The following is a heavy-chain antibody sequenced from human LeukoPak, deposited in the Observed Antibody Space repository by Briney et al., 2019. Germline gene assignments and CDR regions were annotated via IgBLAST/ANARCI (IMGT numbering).Heavy chain of an antibody. J-gene: IGHJ3*02. V-gene: IGHV4-4*07. CDR1: GGSISNYY. CDR2: IYTSGST. CDR3: ARHQDYGGNSDAFDI. Sequence: SETLSLTCTVSGGSISNYYWSWIRQPAGKGLERIGRIYTSGSTNYNPSLKSRVTMSVDTSKNQFSLRLSSVTAADTAVYYCARHQDYGGNSDAFDIWGQGTMVTVSS. D-gene: IGHD4-23*01.